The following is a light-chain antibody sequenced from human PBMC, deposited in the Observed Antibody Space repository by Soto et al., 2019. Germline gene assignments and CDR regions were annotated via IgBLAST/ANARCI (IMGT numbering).Light chain of an antibody. CDR1: QNISNY. J-gene: IGKJ3*01. CDR3: QQSYSTPFT. V-gene: IGKV1-39*01. CDR2: ATS. Sequence: EIQMTQSPSSLSASVGDRVTITCRASQNISNYLNWCQQKPGKAPKLLIYATSTLQSGVPSRFSGSGSGTDFTLTISSLQPEDFATYYCQQSYSTPFTFGPGTKVDIK.